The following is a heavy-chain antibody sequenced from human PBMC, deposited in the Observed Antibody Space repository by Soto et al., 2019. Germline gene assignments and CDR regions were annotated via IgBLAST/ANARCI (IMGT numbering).Heavy chain of an antibody. CDR2: VSDNGGSRGGT. J-gene: IGHJ3*02. CDR3: ASAKAVVIAALGI. CDR1: GFMFNNSA. V-gene: IGHV3-23*01. D-gene: IGHD2-21*01. Sequence: GGSLRLSCTASGFMFNNSAMTWVRQSPGQGLQWVASVSDNGGSRGGTYYADSVKGRFTISRDNSKNTLYLQLDSLTGADTAVYYCASAKAVVIAALGIWGQGTMVTVSS.